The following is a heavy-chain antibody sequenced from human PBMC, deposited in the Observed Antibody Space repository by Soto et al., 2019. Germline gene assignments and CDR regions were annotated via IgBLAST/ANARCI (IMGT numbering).Heavy chain of an antibody. CDR1: GGYIISGGYY. D-gene: IGHD6-19*01. V-gene: IGHV4-31*03. Sequence: SETLSLTCTVSGGYIISGGYYWSWIRQHPGKGLEWIGYIYYSGSTYYNPSLKSRVTISVDTSKDQFSLKLSSVTAADTAVYYCARDFTDSSGPTLGMGVWGQGTTVTVSS. CDR3: ARDFTDSSGPTLGMGV. J-gene: IGHJ6*02. CDR2: IYYSGST.